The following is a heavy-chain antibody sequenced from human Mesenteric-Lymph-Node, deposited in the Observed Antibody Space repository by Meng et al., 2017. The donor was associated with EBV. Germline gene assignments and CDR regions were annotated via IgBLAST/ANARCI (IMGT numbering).Heavy chain of an antibody. V-gene: IGHV4-59*12. CDR1: GGSITSNW. Sequence: QVEVQESGPGLVKPSGTLSLTCAGSGGSITSNWWSWVRQPPGKGLESIGYVYFSGSTNYNPSLKSRVTISVDTSKNQFSLKMNSVTAADTAVYYCARLGYFYDSSGYFRFFDSWGQGTLVTVSS. CDR3: ARLGYFYDSSGYFRFFDS. J-gene: IGHJ4*02. CDR2: VYFSGST. D-gene: IGHD3-22*01.